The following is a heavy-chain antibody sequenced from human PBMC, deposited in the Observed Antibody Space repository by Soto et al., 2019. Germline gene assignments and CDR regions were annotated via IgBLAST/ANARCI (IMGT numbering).Heavy chain of an antibody. CDR2: INPHSGGT. CDR1: GYTFTGYY. Sequence: ASVKVSCKASGYTFTGYYMHWVRQAPGQGLEWMGWINPHSGGTNYAQKFQGRVTMTRDTSISTAYMELSRLRSDDTAVYYCARFRGDAARGYYYYYGMDVWGQGTTVTVSS. CDR3: ARFRGDAARGYYYYYGMDV. J-gene: IGHJ6*02. V-gene: IGHV1-2*02. D-gene: IGHD6-6*01.